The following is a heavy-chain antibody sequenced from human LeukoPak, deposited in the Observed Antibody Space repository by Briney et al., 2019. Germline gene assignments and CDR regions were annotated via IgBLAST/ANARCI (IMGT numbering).Heavy chain of an antibody. CDR2: INSDGSST. CDR3: AVEMATMLLTNFDY. V-gene: IGHV3-74*01. Sequence: GGSLRLSCAASGFTFSSYWMHWVRQAPGKGLVWVSRINSDGSSTSYADSVKGRFTISRDNAKNTLYLQMNSLRAEDTAVYYCAVEMATMLLTNFDYWGQGTLVTVSS. J-gene: IGHJ4*02. CDR1: GFTFSSYW. D-gene: IGHD5-24*01.